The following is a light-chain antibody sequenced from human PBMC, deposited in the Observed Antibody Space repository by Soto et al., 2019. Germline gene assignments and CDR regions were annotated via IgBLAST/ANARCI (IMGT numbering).Light chain of an antibody. J-gene: IGLJ7*01. CDR2: GNS. Sequence: QSVLTQPPSVSGAPGQRVTISCTGSSSNIGAGYDVHWYQQLPGTAPKLLIYGNSNRPSGVPDRFSGSKSGTSASLAITGLQAEAEDDYFCQSYDSSLSAVFGGGTQLTVL. CDR3: QSYDSSLSAV. CDR1: SSNIGAGYD. V-gene: IGLV1-40*01.